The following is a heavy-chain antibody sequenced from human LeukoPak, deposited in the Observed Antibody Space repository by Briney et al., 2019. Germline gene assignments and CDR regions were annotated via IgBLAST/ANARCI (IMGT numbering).Heavy chain of an antibody. CDR1: GFTFSSYG. CDR2: ILYDGSNK. V-gene: IGHV3-30*18. CDR3: AKESASNALYYDFWSGYYTQNWFDP. Sequence: GGSLRLSCAASGFTFSSYGMHWVRQAPGKGLEWVAVILYDGSNKYYADSVKGRFTISRDNSKNTLYLQMNSLRAEDTAVYYCAKESASNALYYDFWSGYYTQNWFDPWGQGTLVTVSS. J-gene: IGHJ5*02. D-gene: IGHD3-3*01.